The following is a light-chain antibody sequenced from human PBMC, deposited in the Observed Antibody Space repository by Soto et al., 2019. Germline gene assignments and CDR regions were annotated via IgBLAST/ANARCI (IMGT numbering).Light chain of an antibody. Sequence: DIQMTQSPSSLSASVGDRVTITCRTSQPISDYLNWYQQKPGKAPSLLIYTSSNLQTGVPSRFSGSGSGTNFSLTISRLQPEDFATYYCQQSYDTPRTFGQGTKVDIK. CDR3: QQSYDTPRT. V-gene: IGKV1-39*01. CDR1: QPISDY. J-gene: IGKJ1*01. CDR2: TSS.